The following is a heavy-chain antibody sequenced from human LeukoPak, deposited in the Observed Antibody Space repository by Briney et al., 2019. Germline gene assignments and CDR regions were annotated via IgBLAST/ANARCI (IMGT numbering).Heavy chain of an antibody. CDR3: ARGIEMATIDAYFDY. V-gene: IGHV3-21*01. D-gene: IGHD5-24*01. J-gene: IGHJ4*02. Sequence: GGSLRLSCAASGFTFSTYSMNWVRQAPGKGLEWVSSISSSRSYIYYADSVKGRFTISRDNAKNSLYLQMNSLRAEDTAVYYCARGIEMATIDAYFDYWGQGTLVTVSS. CDR2: ISSSRSYI. CDR1: GFTFSTYS.